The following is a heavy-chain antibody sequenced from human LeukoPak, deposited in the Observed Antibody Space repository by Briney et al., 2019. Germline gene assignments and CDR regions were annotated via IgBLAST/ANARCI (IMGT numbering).Heavy chain of an antibody. CDR2: IKQDGSEK. V-gene: IGHV3-7*05. Sequence: GGSLRLSCAASGFTFSSYWMSWVRHAPGKGLEGVANIKQDGSEKYYVDSVKGRFTISRDNAKNSLYLQMNSLRAEDTAVYYCARDRVTMVRGVNYYFDYWGQGTLVTVSS. J-gene: IGHJ4*02. D-gene: IGHD3-10*01. CDR3: ARDRVTMVRGVNYYFDY. CDR1: GFTFSSYW.